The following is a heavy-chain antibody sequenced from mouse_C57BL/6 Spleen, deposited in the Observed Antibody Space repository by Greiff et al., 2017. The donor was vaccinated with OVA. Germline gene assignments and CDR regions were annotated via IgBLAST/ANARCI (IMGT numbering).Heavy chain of an antibody. CDR2: ISYDGSN. D-gene: IGHD1-1*01. CDR1: GYSITSGYY. V-gene: IGHV3-6*01. CDR3: ARGGYYGSSLDY. J-gene: IGHJ2*01. Sequence: DVKLQESGPGLVKPSQSLSLTCSVTGYSITSGYYWNWIRQFPGNKLEWMGYISYDGSNNYNPSLKNRISITRDTSKNQFFLKLNSVTTEDTATYYCARGGYYGSSLDYWGQGTTLTVSS.